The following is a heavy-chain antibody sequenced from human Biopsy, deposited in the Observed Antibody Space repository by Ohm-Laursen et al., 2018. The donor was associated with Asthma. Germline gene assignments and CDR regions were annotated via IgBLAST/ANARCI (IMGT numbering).Heavy chain of an antibody. J-gene: IGHJ4*01. V-gene: IGHV1-69*13. CDR1: GGTFNTYV. CDR2: INSVFGTT. CDR3: ARKAGSCISRTCYSLDF. Sequence: ASVKVSCKSLGGTFNTYVIGWVRQAPGQGLERMGGINSVFGTTTYPQKFQDRVTITADDSTSTVYMELSSLRSGDTAVYYCARKAGSCISRTCYSLDFWGQEPWSPSPQ. D-gene: IGHD2-2*01.